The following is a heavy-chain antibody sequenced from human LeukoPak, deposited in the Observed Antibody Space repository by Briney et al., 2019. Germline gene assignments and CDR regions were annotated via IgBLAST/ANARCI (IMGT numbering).Heavy chain of an antibody. V-gene: IGHV3-30*18. Sequence: GGSLRLSCAASGFTFSSYGMHWVRQAPGKGLAWVAIIAYDGGNKYYADSVKGRFTISRDNSKNTLYLQLNSLRAEDTAVYYCAKNSGSYYYYYGMDVWGQGTTVTVSS. CDR3: AKNSGSYYYYYGMDV. CDR2: IAYDGGNK. D-gene: IGHD1-26*01. CDR1: GFTFSSYG. J-gene: IGHJ6*02.